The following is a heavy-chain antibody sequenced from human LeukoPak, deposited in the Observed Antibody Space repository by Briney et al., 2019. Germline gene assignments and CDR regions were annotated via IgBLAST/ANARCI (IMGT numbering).Heavy chain of an antibody. J-gene: IGHJ4*02. Sequence: GGSLRLSCAASGFTFSSYSMNWVRQAPGKGLEWVSSISSSSSYIYYADSVKGRFTISRDNAKNSLYLQMNSLRAEDTAVYYCARDFIVVVPAAIRGGFDYWGQGTLVTVSS. D-gene: IGHD2-2*01. CDR1: GFTFSSYS. CDR3: ARDFIVVVPAAIRGGFDY. V-gene: IGHV3-21*01. CDR2: ISSSSSYI.